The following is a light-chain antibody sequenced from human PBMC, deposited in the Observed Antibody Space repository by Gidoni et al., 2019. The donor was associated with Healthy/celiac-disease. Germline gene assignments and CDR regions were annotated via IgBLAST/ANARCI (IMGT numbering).Light chain of an antibody. Sequence: QSVLTQSPPVSGAPGQRVTISRTGSSSNIGAGYDVHWYQQLPGTAPKLLIYGNRNRPSGVPDRFSGSKSGTSASLAIAGLQAEDEADYYCQSYDSSLSVNWVFGGGTELTVL. J-gene: IGLJ3*02. CDR3: QSYDSSLSVNWV. V-gene: IGLV1-40*01. CDR2: GNR. CDR1: SSNIGAGYD.